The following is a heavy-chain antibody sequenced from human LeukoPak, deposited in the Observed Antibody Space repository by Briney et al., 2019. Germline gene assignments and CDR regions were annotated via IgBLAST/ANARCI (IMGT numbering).Heavy chain of an antibody. V-gene: IGHV4-34*01. CDR2: INHSGST. J-gene: IGHJ4*02. CDR3: ARVSGSKDY. CDR1: GGSFSGYY. D-gene: IGHD3-3*01. Sequence: SETLSLTCDVYGGSFSGYYWSWIRQPPGKGLEWIGEINHSGSTNYNPSLKSRVTISVDTSKNQFSLKLSSVTAADTAVYYCARVSGSKDYWGQGTLVTVSS.